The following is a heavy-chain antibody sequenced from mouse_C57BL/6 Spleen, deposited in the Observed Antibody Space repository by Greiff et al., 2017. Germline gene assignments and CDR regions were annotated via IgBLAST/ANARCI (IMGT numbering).Heavy chain of an antibody. Sequence: EVQLQQSGAELVKPGASVKLSCTASGFNIKDYYMHWVKQRTEQGLEWIGRIDPEDVETKYAPKFQGKATITADTSSNTAYLQLSSLTSEDTAVYYCAREGVYDGYYVFAYWGQGTLVTVSA. CDR3: AREGVYDGYYVFAY. V-gene: IGHV14-2*01. J-gene: IGHJ3*01. CDR2: IDPEDVET. D-gene: IGHD2-3*01. CDR1: GFNIKDYY.